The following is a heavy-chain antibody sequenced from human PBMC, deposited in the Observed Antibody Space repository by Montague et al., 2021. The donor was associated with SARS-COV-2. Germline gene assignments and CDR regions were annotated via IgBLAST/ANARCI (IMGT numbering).Heavy chain of an antibody. J-gene: IGHJ6*02. V-gene: IGHV4-61*02. D-gene: IGHD6-19*01. Sequence: TLSLICSVSGASISSGAYYWSWIRQPAGKGLEWIGRLFVSGRTSYNPSLKSRVTMSVDASENHFSPKVTSVTVADTAVYYCARLAGFHTYFAFDVWGQGTTVAVS. CDR2: LFVSGRT. CDR3: ARLAGFHTYFAFDV. CDR1: GASISSGAYY.